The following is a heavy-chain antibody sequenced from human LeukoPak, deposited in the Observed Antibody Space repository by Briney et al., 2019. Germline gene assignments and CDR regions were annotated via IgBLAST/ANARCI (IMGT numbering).Heavy chain of an antibody. CDR2: IKQDGSEK. CDR3: ARRLPSTYYDFWSGYYFDY. D-gene: IGHD3-3*01. CDR1: GFTFDDYA. J-gene: IGHJ4*02. V-gene: IGHV3-7*01. Sequence: GGSLRLSCAASGFTFDDYAMHWVRQAPGKGLEWVANIKQDGSEKYYVDSVKGRFTISRDNAKNSLYLQMNSLRAEDTAVYYCARRLPSTYYDFWSGYYFDYWGQGTLVTVSS.